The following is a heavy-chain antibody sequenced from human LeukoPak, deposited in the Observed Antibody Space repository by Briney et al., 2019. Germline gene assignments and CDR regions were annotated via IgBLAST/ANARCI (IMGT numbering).Heavy chain of an antibody. D-gene: IGHD6-19*01. V-gene: IGHV4-61*10. CDR3: ARVTSGWYEVRGEFDP. CDR1: GGSISSGSYY. CDR2: IYYSGST. Sequence: PSQTLSLTCTVSGGSISSGSYYWSWIRQPAGKGLEWIGYIYYSGSTNYNPSLKSRVTISVDTSKNQFSLKLSSVTAADTAVYYCARVTSGWYEVRGEFDPWGQGTLVTVSS. J-gene: IGHJ5*02.